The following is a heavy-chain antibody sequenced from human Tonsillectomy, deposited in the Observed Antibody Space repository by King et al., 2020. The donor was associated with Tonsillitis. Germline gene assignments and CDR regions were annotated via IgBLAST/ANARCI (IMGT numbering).Heavy chain of an antibody. CDR2: IDWDDDK. CDR1: GFSLSTNGVR. D-gene: IGHD4-17*01. Sequence: VTLKESGPALMKPTQTLTLTCTFSGFSLSTNGVRVSWIGQPPGKALEWLARIDWDDDKFSSTSLKTRLSISKDTSKNQVVLTMTNMDPVDTATYYCARSTVTNSPVFDYWGQGTLVTVSS. J-gene: IGHJ4*02. V-gene: IGHV2-70*04. CDR3: ARSTVTNSPVFDY.